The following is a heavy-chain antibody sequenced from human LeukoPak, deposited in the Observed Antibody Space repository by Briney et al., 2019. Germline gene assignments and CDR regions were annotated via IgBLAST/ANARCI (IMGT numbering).Heavy chain of an antibody. Sequence: GGSLRLSCVGSGFTFSTYAMTWVRQAPRKGLGWVSSFSASGGSTYYADSVKGRFTISRDNSRNTLYLQMNSLRADDTAVYYCARGLSTVTWRYYYFDSWGQGTLVTVSS. V-gene: IGHV3-23*01. CDR1: GFTFSTYA. CDR2: FSASGGST. D-gene: IGHD4-17*01. J-gene: IGHJ4*02. CDR3: ARGLSTVTWRYYYFDS.